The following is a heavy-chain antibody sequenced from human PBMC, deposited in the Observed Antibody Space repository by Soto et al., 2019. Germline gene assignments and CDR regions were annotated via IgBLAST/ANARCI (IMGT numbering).Heavy chain of an antibody. D-gene: IGHD6-19*01. Sequence: EVQLVETGGDLIQPGGSLRLSCAASGFSVSINYMSWVRQAPGKGLEWVSIINADGSSYYADSVKGRFTISRDNSKTTVDLQMNSLRAEDTAVYYCASIEGAAGFDPWGQGTLVTVSS. J-gene: IGHJ5*02. CDR2: INADGSS. CDR3: ASIEGAAGFDP. CDR1: GFSVSINY. V-gene: IGHV3-53*02.